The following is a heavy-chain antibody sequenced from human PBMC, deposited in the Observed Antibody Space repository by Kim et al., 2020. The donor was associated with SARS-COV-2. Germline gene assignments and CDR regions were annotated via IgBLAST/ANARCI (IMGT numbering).Heavy chain of an antibody. J-gene: IGHJ4*02. V-gene: IGHV4-59*01. Sequence: SETLSLTCTVSGGSISSYYWSWIRQPPGKGLEWIGYIYYSGSTNYNPSLKSRVTISVDTSKNQFSLKLSSVTAADTAVYYCARRLEGYSSGWYFDYWGQGTLVTVSS. CDR1: GGSISSYY. CDR3: ARRLEGYSSGWYFDY. D-gene: IGHD6-19*01. CDR2: IYYSGST.